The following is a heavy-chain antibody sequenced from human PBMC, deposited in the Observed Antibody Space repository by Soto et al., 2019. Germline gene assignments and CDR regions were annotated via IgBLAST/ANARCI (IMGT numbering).Heavy chain of an antibody. CDR3: AKVGYSSSAFGMDV. J-gene: IGHJ6*02. D-gene: IGHD6-13*01. V-gene: IGHV3-23*01. CDR1: GFTFSSYA. Sequence: EVQLLESGGGLVQPGGSLRLSCAASGFTFSSYAMSWDRQAPGKGLAWVSAISGSGGSTYYADSVKGRFTISRDNPRNKLYLQMNSLRAEDTAVYYCAKVGYSSSAFGMDVWGQGTTVTVSS. CDR2: ISGSGGST.